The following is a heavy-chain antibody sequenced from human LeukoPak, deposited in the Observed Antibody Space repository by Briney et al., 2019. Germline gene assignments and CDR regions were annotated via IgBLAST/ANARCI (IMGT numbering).Heavy chain of an antibody. CDR3: ARAVAGTGGYFSYYYLDV. D-gene: IGHD3-10*01. Sequence: GGSLRLSCATSGFTFSSSEMNWVRQAPAEGLEWVSKISSSGTSINYAESVKGRFTISRDNAKNSLYLQLSSLRAEDTAIYYCARAVAGTGGYFSYYYLDVWGKGTTVTVSS. CDR1: GFTFSSSE. J-gene: IGHJ6*03. CDR2: ISSSGTSI. V-gene: IGHV3-48*03.